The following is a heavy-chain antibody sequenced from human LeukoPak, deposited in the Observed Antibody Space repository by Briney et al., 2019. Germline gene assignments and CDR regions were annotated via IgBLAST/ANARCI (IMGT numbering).Heavy chain of an antibody. Sequence: ASVKVSCKASGYTFTGYYMHWVRQAPGQGLEWMGWINPNSGGTNYAQKFQGRVTMTRDTSISTAYMELSRLRSDDTAVYYCARAPPRYFDWLLTSFGYWGQGTLVTVSS. CDR1: GYTFTGYY. V-gene: IGHV1-2*02. CDR3: ARAPPRYFDWLLTSFGY. CDR2: INPNSGGT. D-gene: IGHD3-9*01. J-gene: IGHJ4*02.